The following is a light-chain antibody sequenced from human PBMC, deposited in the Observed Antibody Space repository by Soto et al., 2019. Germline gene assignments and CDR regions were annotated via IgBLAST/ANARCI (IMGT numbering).Light chain of an antibody. Sequence: QSVLTQPPSASGSPGQSVTISCTGTSSDIGTYNYVSWYQQHPGKAPKVLIYEVTKRPSGVPDCFSGSKSGNTASLTVSGLQAEDEADYYCSSYAGSSTLGVFGTGTKVTVL. J-gene: IGLJ1*01. CDR3: SSYAGSSTLGV. V-gene: IGLV2-8*01. CDR2: EVT. CDR1: SSDIGTYNY.